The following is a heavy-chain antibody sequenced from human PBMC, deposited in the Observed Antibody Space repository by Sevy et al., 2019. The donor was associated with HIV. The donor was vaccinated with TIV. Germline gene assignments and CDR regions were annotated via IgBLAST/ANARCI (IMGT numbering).Heavy chain of an antibody. Sequence: GGSLRLSCAASGFPFSSYAMSWVRQAPGKGLEWVSGISGSSSSAYYADSVKGRFTISRDNSKNTLYLQMNSLRDEDTAVYYCAKAGYTSGSYYRPFESWGQGTLVTVSS. CDR1: GFPFSSYA. J-gene: IGHJ4*02. CDR2: ISGSSSSA. V-gene: IGHV3-23*01. CDR3: AKAGYTSGSYYRPFES. D-gene: IGHD3-10*01.